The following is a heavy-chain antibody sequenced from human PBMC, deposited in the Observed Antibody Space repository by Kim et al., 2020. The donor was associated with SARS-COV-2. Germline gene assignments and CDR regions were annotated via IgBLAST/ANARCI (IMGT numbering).Heavy chain of an antibody. D-gene: IGHD2-2*01. Sequence: GGSLRLSCEASGFTFSNYGMHWVRQAPGKGLEWVAVLSSGGSTKYYADSVKGRFTISRDNSKNTLYLEMNSLRTEDTAVYYCAKAEYQMYLFDYWGQGTLVTVSS. CDR2: LSSGGSTK. V-gene: IGHV3-30*18. CDR1: GFTFSNYG. CDR3: AKAEYQMYLFDY. J-gene: IGHJ4*02.